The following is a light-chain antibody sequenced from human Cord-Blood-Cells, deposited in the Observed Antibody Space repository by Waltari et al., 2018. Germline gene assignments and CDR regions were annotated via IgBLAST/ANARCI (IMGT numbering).Light chain of an antibody. V-gene: IGKV1-5*01. CDR1: QSISSW. Sequence: DIQMTQSPSTLSASVGDRVTITCRASQSISSWLAWYQQKPGKAPKLLIYDASRWESGVPARFSGSGSGTEFTLTISSLQPDDFATYYCQQYNSYSLYTFGQGTKLEIK. J-gene: IGKJ2*01. CDR2: DAS. CDR3: QQYNSYSLYT.